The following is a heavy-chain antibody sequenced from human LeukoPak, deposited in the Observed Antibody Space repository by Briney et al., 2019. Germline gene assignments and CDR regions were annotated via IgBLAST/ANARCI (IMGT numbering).Heavy chain of an antibody. D-gene: IGHD3-10*01. J-gene: IGHJ4*02. CDR1: GGSISNNNG. V-gene: IGHV4-4*02. CDR3: ARVEERGSETVHFDH. CDR2: IYHGGST. Sequence: NPSETLSLTCAVSGGSISNNNGWSWVRQPPGMGLEWIGEIYHGGSTNYNPSLKSRVTMSVDRSKNQFSLKLSSVTAADTAVYYCARVEERGSETVHFDHWGQGTLVTVSS.